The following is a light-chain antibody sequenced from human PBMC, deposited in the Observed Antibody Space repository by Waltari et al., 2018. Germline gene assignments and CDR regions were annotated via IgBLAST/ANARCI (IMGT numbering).Light chain of an antibody. Sequence: QSALTQPRSVSGSPGQSVTISCTGTSSDVGGYNYVPWYHHPPGKAPKVVVYDVSKRPSGVPDRFSGSKSGNTASLTSSGLQAEDEADYYCCSYAGSYVVFGGGTKLTV. J-gene: IGLJ2*01. CDR2: DVS. CDR1: SSDVGGYNY. CDR3: CSYAGSYVV. V-gene: IGLV2-11*01.